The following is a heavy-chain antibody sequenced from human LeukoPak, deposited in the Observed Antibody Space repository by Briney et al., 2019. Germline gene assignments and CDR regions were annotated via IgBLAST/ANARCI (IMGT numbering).Heavy chain of an antibody. J-gene: IGHJ6*03. D-gene: IGHD6-19*01. CDR1: GFTFSTSW. CDR3: ARGRWLTKSYYMDV. CDR2: IKEDGSES. Sequence: GGSLRLSCAASGFTFSTSWMSWVRQAPGRGLEWVANIKEDGSESHSVDSVKGRFTISRDNAKNSLYLQMNSLRAEDTAMYYCARGRWLTKSYYMDVWGKGTTVTVSS. V-gene: IGHV3-7*01.